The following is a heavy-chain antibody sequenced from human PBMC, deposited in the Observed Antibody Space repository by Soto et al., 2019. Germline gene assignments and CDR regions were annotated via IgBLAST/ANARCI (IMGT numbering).Heavy chain of an antibody. CDR2: MNPNSGNT. V-gene: IGHV1-8*01. J-gene: IGHJ4*02. CDR3: ARGWGLRFLEWYRKFDY. CDR1: GYTFTSYD. D-gene: IGHD3-3*01. Sequence: QVQLVQSGAEVKKPGASVKVSCKASGYTFTSYDINWVRQATGQGLEWMGWMNPNSGNTGYAQKFQGRVTMTRNTSISTAYMELSSLRSEDTAVYYCARGWGLRFLEWYRKFDYWGQGTLVTGSS.